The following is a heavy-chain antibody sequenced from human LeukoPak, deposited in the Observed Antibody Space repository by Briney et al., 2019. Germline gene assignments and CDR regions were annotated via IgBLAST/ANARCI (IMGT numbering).Heavy chain of an antibody. CDR2: ISGSATNT. V-gene: IGHV3-23*01. D-gene: IGHD3-10*01. CDR3: AKSRSGNYRGISDY. J-gene: IGHJ4*02. Sequence: GGSLRLSCAASGFNFSSYAMSWVRQAPGKGLEWVSIISGSATNTYYADSVKGRFTISRDNSKNTLYLQMNSLGAEDTAVYYCAKSRSGNYRGISDYWGQGTLVTVSS. CDR1: GFNFSSYA.